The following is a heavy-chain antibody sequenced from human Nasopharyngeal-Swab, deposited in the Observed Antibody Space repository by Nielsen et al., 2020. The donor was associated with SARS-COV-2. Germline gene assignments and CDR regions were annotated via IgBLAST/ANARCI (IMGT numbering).Heavy chain of an antibody. V-gene: IGHV5-51*01. CDR2: IYPGDSNT. D-gene: IGHD1-14*01. J-gene: IGHJ5*02. CDR3: ARRFEPSPGGYWFDP. CDR1: GYSFTSYW. Sequence: GESLKISCKGSGYSFTSYWIGWVRQMPGKGLEWMGIIYPGDSNTRYSPSFQGQVTISADKSINTAYLQWSSLKASDTAMYYCARRFEPSPGGYWFDPWGQGTLVTVSS.